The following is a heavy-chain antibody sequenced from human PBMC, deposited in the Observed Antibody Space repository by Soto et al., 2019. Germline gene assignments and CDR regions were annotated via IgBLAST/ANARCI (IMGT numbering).Heavy chain of an antibody. Sequence: ASVKVSCKASGYSFTSYAMHWVRQAPGQRLEWMGWINAGSGNTKYSQKFQGRVTITRDTSASTAYMELSSLRSEDTAVYYCARVGTVWGSLMDYWGQGTLVTVSS. D-gene: IGHD3-16*01. CDR1: GYSFTSYA. V-gene: IGHV1-3*01. J-gene: IGHJ4*02. CDR2: INAGSGNT. CDR3: ARVGTVWGSLMDY.